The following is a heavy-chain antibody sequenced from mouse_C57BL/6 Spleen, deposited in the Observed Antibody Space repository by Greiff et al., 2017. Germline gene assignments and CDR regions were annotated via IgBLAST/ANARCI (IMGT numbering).Heavy chain of an antibody. CDR3: ARGYDYDPYAMDY. V-gene: IGHV1-42*01. J-gene: IGHJ4*01. CDR1: GYSFTGYY. D-gene: IGHD2-4*01. Sequence: EVKLMASGPELVKPGASVKISCKASGYSFTGYYMNWVKQSPEKSLEWIGEINPSTGGTTYNQKFKAKATLTVDKSSSTAYMQLKSLTSEDSAVYYCARGYDYDPYAMDYWGQGTSVTVSS. CDR2: INPSTGGT.